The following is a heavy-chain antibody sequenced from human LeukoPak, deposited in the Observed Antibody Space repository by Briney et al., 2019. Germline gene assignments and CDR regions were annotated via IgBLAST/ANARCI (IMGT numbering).Heavy chain of an antibody. D-gene: IGHD6-6*01. CDR1: RASISTYYW. Sequence: TLSLTCTVSRASISTYYWSWIRQPPGKALEWLALIDWDDEKFYRTSLKTRLTISKDTSKNQVVLTVTNMDPVDTATYYCARTGPVPALYYFDYWGQGTLVTVSS. J-gene: IGHJ4*02. V-gene: IGHV2-70*13. CDR3: ARTGPVPALYYFDY. CDR2: IDWDDEK.